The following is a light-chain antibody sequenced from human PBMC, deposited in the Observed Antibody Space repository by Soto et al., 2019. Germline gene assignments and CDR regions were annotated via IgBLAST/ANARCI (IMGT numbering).Light chain of an antibody. CDR2: EGS. CDR1: SSDVGSYNL. CDR3: CSYAGSRV. V-gene: IGLV2-23*01. Sequence: QAVVTQPASVSGSPGQSITISCTGTSSDVGSYNLVSWYQQHPGKAPKLMIYEGSKRPSGVSNRFSGSKSGNTASLTISGLQAEDEADYYCCSYAGSRVFGGGTKLTVL. J-gene: IGLJ3*02.